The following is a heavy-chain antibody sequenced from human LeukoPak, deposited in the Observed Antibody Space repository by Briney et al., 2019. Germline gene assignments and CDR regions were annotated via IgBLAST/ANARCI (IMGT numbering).Heavy chain of an antibody. CDR1: GGSFSGYY. CDR3: ARGRPYCSGGSCYLNWFDP. D-gene: IGHD2-15*01. Sequence: PSETLSLTCAVYGGSFSGYYWSWIRQPPGKGLEWIGEIYHSGSTNYNPSHNIRVTISVDTSKNQFNLKLSSVTAAVTAVYYGARGRPYCSGGSCYLNWFDPWGQGTLVTVSS. V-gene: IGHV4-34*01. CDR2: IYHSGST. J-gene: IGHJ5*02.